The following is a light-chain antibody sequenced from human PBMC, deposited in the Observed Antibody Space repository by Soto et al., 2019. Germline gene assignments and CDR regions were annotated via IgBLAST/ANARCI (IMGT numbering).Light chain of an antibody. J-gene: IGLJ1*01. V-gene: IGLV2-8*01. CDR2: EVT. Sequence: QSALTQPPSASGSPGQSVTISCTGTSXDVGGYDYVSWYQQHPGKAPKLMIYEVTIRPSGVSDRFSGSKSGNTASLTVSGLQAEDEADYYCSSYTGGNPSYVFGTGTKLTVL. CDR3: SSYTGGNPSYV. CDR1: SXDVGGYDY.